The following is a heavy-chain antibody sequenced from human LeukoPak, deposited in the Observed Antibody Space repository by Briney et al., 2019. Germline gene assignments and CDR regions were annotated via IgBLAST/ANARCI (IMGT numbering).Heavy chain of an antibody. CDR3: AREGSMTARPFVSIDY. D-gene: IGHD6-6*01. CDR1: GGSIIRSGYY. CDR2: IYYSGTT. V-gene: IGHV4-39*07. Sequence: SETLSLTCTVFGGSIIRSGYYWGWIRQPPGKGLEWIASIYYSGTTYYNPSLKSRVTIHVDTSKNEFSLKLSSVTAADTAVYYCAREGSMTARPFVSIDYWGQGTLVTISS. J-gene: IGHJ4*02.